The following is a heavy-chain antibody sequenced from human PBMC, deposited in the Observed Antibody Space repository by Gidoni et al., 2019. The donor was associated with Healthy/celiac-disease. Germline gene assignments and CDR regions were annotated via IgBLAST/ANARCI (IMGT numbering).Heavy chain of an antibody. V-gene: IGHV4-39*01. CDR1: GGSISSSSYY. CDR3: ARLKGGPIAAGNNWFDP. J-gene: IGHJ5*02. CDR2: IYYSGST. Sequence: QLQLQESGPGLVKPSETLSLTCTVSGGSISSSSYYWGWIRQPPGKGLEWIGSIYYSGSTYYNPSLKSRVTISVDTSKNQFSLKLSSVTAADTAVYYCARLKGGPIAAGNNWFDPWGQGTLVTVSS. D-gene: IGHD6-13*01.